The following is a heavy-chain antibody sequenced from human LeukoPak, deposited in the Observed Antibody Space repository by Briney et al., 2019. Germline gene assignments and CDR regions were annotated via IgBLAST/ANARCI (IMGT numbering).Heavy chain of an antibody. Sequence: SETLSLTCTVSGGSISSSSYYWGWIRQPPGKGLEWIGSIYYSGSTYYNPSLTSRVTISVDTSKNQFSLKLSSVTAADTAVYYCARPLFGVVTPFDYWGQGTLVTVSS. D-gene: IGHD3-3*01. CDR3: ARPLFGVVTPFDY. V-gene: IGHV4-39*01. J-gene: IGHJ4*02. CDR1: GGSISSSSYY. CDR2: IYYSGST.